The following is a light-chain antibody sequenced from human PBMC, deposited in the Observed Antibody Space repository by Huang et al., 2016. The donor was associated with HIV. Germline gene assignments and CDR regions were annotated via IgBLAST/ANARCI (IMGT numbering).Light chain of an antibody. V-gene: IGKV3-20*01. CDR2: GAY. CDR1: QSVSSNY. CDR3: QQYGGSPRT. Sequence: EIVLTQSPGTLSLSPGERATLSCRASQSVSSNYLAWYQQKPGQAPKLLIYGAYSRATNIPGRFSGSGSGTDFTLTVSRLEPEDIAVYYCQQYGGSPRTCGQGTKLEIK. J-gene: IGKJ2*01.